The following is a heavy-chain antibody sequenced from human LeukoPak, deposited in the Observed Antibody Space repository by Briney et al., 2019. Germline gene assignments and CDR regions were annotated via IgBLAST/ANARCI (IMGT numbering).Heavy chain of an antibody. CDR3: ARDSDGSEQTP. CDR2: INHSGST. V-gene: IGHV4-34*01. CDR1: GGSFSGYY. Sequence: PSETLSLTCAVYGGSFSGYYWSWIRQPPGKGLEWIGEINHSGSTNYNPSLKSRVTISVDTSKNQFSLKLTSVTAADTAFYYCARDSDGSEQTPWGQGTLVTVSS. D-gene: IGHD1/OR15-1a*01. J-gene: IGHJ4*02.